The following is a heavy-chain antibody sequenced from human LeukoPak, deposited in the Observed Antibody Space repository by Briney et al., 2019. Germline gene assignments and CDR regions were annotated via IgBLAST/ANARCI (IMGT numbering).Heavy chain of an antibody. CDR2: IYSGGGT. V-gene: IGHV3-66*01. D-gene: IGHD6-25*01. CDR1: GFTISTRH. Sequence: PGGSLRLSCAASGFTISTRHMSWVRQAPGKGLEWGSLIYSGGGTNYADSVKGRFTISRDNSKNTLYLHLNSLRAEDTAVYYCARDLYSSGDWGQGTLVTVSS. J-gene: IGHJ4*02. CDR3: ARDLYSSGD.